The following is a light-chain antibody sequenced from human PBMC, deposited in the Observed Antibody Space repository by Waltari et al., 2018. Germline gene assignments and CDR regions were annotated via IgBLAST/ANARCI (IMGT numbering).Light chain of an antibody. CDR1: QSVSNY. V-gene: IGKV3-11*01. CDR3: QQRRTRPLT. Sequence: DIVLTQSPATLSLSPGERATLSYWASQSVSNYLAWYQQKPGQAPRLLIYDTSNRATGIPARFSGSGFGTDFTLTITSLEPEDFAVYYCQQRRTRPLTFGGGTKVEIK. CDR2: DTS. J-gene: IGKJ4*01.